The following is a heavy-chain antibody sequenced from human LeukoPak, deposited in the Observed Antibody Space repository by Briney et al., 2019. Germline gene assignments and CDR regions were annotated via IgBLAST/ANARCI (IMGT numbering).Heavy chain of an antibody. D-gene: IGHD2-15*01. CDR1: GDSISSFY. Sequence: SETLSLTCTVSGDSISSFYWSWIRQPPGKGLEWIGYIYYSGSTDYNPSLKSRVTISADTSKNQFSLKLSSVTAADTAVYYCARVRRAEDSDFDYWGQGTLVTVSS. V-gene: IGHV4-59*01. CDR2: IYYSGST. J-gene: IGHJ4*02. CDR3: ARVRRAEDSDFDY.